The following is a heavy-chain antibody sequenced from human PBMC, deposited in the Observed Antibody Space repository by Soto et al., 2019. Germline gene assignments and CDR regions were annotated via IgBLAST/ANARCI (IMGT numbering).Heavy chain of an antibody. CDR1: GFTFDDYA. J-gene: IGHJ5*02. D-gene: IGHD6-13*01. V-gene: IGHV3-9*01. CDR3: AKDINAAAGNGWFDP. CDR2: ISWNSGSI. Sequence: PGGSLRLSCAASGFTFDDYAMHWVRQAPGKGLEWVSGISWNSGSIGYADSVKGRFTISRDNAKNSLYLQMNSLRAEDTALYYCAKDINAAAGNGWFDPWGQGTLVTVSS.